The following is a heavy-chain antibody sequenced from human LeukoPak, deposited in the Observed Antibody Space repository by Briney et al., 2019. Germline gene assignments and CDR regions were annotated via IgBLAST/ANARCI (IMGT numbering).Heavy chain of an antibody. J-gene: IGHJ4*02. CDR2: ISDGSTTT. V-gene: IGHV3-23*01. Sequence: GGSLRLSCAASGFTFNIYAMSWVRQAPGKGLEWVSSISDGSTTTYYADSVRGRFTISRDNSKNMLYLQMSSLRTEDTALYYCAKKDDNSGYYWSPFDYWGQGTVVTVSS. D-gene: IGHD3-22*01. CDR3: AKKDDNSGYYWSPFDY. CDR1: GFTFNIYA.